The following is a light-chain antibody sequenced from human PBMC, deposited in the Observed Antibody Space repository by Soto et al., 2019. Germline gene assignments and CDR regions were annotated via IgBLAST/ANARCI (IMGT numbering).Light chain of an antibody. CDR2: DAF. CDR1: QTADKW. J-gene: IGKJ2*01. CDR3: QQYNDYPYT. V-gene: IGKV1-5*01. Sequence: DIQVTQSPSTLYASVGDRVIIACRASQTADKWVAWYQQKPGKVPNLLIYDAFRLESGVPSRFSGSGSGTLFTLTISNLQPDDFATYYCQQYNDYPYTFGQGTKVEI.